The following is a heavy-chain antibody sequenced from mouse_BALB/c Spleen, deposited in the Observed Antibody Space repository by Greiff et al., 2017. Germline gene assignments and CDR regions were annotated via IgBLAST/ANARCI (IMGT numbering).Heavy chain of an antibody. J-gene: IGHJ4*01. Sequence: VQLQQSGPELVKPGASVKMSCKASGYTFTSYVMHWVKQKPGQGLEWIGYINPYNDGTKYNEKFKGKATLTSDKSSSTAYMELSSLTSEDSAVYYCARDPTTGAMDYWGQGTSVTVSS. CDR2: INPYNDGT. V-gene: IGHV1-14*01. CDR3: ARDPTTGAMDY. D-gene: IGHD1-1*01. CDR1: GYTFTSYV.